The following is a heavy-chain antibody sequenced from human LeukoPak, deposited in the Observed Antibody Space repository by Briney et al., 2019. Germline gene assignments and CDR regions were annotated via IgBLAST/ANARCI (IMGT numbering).Heavy chain of an antibody. Sequence: GGSLRLSCAASGFRFSSYAMSCVRQAPGKGLEWVSTISGSGGNTFYADSVKGRFTISRDNSKNTLYLEMNSLRAEDTAVYYCAKQRSVWSGDDAFDIWGQGTMVTVSS. CDR2: ISGSGGNT. CDR1: GFRFSSYA. CDR3: AKQRSVWSGDDAFDI. D-gene: IGHD3-10*01. J-gene: IGHJ3*02. V-gene: IGHV3-23*01.